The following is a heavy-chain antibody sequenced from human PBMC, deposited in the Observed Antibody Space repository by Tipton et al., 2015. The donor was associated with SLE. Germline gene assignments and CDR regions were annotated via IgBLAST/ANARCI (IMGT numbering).Heavy chain of an antibody. Sequence: TLSLTCTVSGGSISSTTYYWGWIRQPPGKGLEWIGIMYYSGSSYCNPSLKSRVTISVDTSKNQFSLRLSSVTAADTAVYYCARQYIVATRGAFDILGQGTMVTVSS. V-gene: IGHV4-39*01. CDR1: GGSISSTTYY. D-gene: IGHD5-12*01. CDR2: MYYSGSS. CDR3: ARQYIVATRGAFDI. J-gene: IGHJ3*02.